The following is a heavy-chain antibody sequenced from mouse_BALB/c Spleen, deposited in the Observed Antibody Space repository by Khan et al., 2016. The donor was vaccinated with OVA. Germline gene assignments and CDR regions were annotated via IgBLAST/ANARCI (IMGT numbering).Heavy chain of an antibody. V-gene: IGHV3-2*02. CDR1: GYSITSGYG. D-gene: IGHD1-2*01. CDR3: ARTARIKY. Sequence: QLQESGPGLVKPSQSLSLTCTVTGYSITSGYGWNWIRQFPGNKLEWMGYISYSGSTNYNPSLKSRISITRDTSKNQFFLQLNSVHTEDTATYYCARTARIKYWGQGTTLTVSS. J-gene: IGHJ2*01. CDR2: ISYSGST.